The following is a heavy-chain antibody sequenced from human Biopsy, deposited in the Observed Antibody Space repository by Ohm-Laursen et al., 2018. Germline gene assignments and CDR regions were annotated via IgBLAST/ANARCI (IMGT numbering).Heavy chain of an antibody. CDR2: VYDTGST. CDR3: ARDRGYYSDRTVPGYFDL. Sequence: GTLSLTCTGSGGSISSYYWSWIRQPPGKGLQWIGYVYDTGSTGYNPSLQSRVTISVDTSKNHFSLRLRSVTPADTAIYYCARDRGYYSDRTVPGYFDLWGRGTLVTVSS. V-gene: IGHV4-59*01. J-gene: IGHJ2*01. CDR1: GGSISSYY. D-gene: IGHD3-22*01.